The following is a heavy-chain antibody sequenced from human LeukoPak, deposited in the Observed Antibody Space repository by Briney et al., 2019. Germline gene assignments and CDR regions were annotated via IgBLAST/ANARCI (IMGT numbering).Heavy chain of an antibody. J-gene: IGHJ6*02. V-gene: IGHV4-59*01. D-gene: IGHD1-26*01. CDR1: GGSISSYY. CDR2: IYYSGST. Sequence: SETLSLTCTVSGGSISSYYWSWIRQPPGKGLEWIGYIYYSGSTNYNPSLKSRVIISVDTSKNQFSLKLSSVTAADTAVYYCARDHGLGATPSYYGMDVWGQGTTVTVSS. CDR3: ARDHGLGATPSYYGMDV.